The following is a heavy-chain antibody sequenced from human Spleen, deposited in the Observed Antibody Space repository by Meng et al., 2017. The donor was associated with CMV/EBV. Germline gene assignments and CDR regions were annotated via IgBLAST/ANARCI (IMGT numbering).Heavy chain of an antibody. D-gene: IGHD6-13*01. V-gene: IGHV3-7*03. CDR3: AKGGRRSNWYYYSYGMDV. J-gene: IGHJ6*02. CDR1: GFTFSSYW. CDR2: IKEDGSEK. Sequence: GGSLRLSCSASGFTFSSYWMTWARQAPGKGLEWVANIKEDGSEKYYVDSVKGRFTISRDNAKNSLYLQMNSLRAEDTALYYCAKGGRRSNWYYYSYGMDVWGQGTTVTVSS.